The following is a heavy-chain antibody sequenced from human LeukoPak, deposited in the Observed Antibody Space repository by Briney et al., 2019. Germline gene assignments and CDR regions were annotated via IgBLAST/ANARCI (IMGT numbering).Heavy chain of an antibody. V-gene: IGHV4-34*01. D-gene: IGHD6-19*01. Sequence: QVQLQQWGAGLLKPSETLSLTCAVYRGSFSGYYWSWIRQPPGKGLECIGEINHSGSTNYNSSLKSRVTISVDTSKNQFSLKLRSVTAADTAVYYCARHSSGWSDFDYWGQGTLVTVSS. J-gene: IGHJ4*02. CDR2: INHSGST. CDR3: ARHSSGWSDFDY. CDR1: RGSFSGYY.